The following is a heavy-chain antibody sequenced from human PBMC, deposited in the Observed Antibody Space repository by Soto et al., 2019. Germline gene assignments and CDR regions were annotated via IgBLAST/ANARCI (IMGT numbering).Heavy chain of an antibody. CDR2: IFYSGRT. J-gene: IGHJ5*02. CDR3: ARRRSPNWYAP. V-gene: IGHV4-39*01. D-gene: IGHD6-13*01. Sequence: QLQLQASAPGLVKPSETLSLTCTVSGGSISSTTYYWGWIRQPPGKGLEWVGNIFYSGRTYYNASTQSPVAISVDTCKNQFSLKLSSVTGSDAAVYFCARRRSPNWYAPWGQGTLVTVTS. CDR1: GGSISSTTYY.